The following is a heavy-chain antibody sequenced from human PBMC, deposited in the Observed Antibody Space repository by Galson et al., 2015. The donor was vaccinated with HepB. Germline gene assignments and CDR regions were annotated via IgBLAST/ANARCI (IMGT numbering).Heavy chain of an antibody. CDR2: ISYDGSNK. V-gene: IGHV3-30*18. J-gene: IGHJ6*02. CDR3: AKDLREDIVGVPAGAEV. CDR1: GFTFSSYG. D-gene: IGHD2-2*01. Sequence: SLRLSCAASGFTFSSYGMHWVRQAPGKGLEWVAVISYDGSNKYYADSVKGRFTISRDNSKNTLYLQMNSLRAEDTAVYYCAKDLREDIVGVPAGAEVWGQGSTGSGS.